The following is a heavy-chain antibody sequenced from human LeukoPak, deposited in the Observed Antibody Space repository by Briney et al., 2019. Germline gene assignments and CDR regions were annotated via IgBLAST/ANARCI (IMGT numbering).Heavy chain of an antibody. V-gene: IGHV3-30*04. J-gene: IGHJ4*02. CDR2: ISYDGSNK. CDR3: AREGVEQLVLWFLFDY. D-gene: IGHD6-13*01. Sequence: GGSLRLSCAASGFTFSSYAMHWVRQAPGKGLEWVAVISYDGSNKYYADSVKGRFTISRDNSKNTLHLQMNSLRAEDTAAYYCAREGVEQLVLWFLFDYWGQGTLVTVSS. CDR1: GFTFSSYA.